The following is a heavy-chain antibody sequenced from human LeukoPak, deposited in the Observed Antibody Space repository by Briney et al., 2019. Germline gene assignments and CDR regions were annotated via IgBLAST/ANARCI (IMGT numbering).Heavy chain of an antibody. CDR1: GGSISSYY. Sequence: SETLSLTCTVSGGSISSYYWSWIRQPPGKGLEWIGYIYYSGSTNYNPSLKSRLTISVDTSKYQFSLKLSSVTASDTAVYYCARKQQWLEDAFDIWGQGTMVTVSS. D-gene: IGHD6-19*01. CDR3: ARKQQWLEDAFDI. V-gene: IGHV4-59*01. CDR2: IYYSGST. J-gene: IGHJ3*02.